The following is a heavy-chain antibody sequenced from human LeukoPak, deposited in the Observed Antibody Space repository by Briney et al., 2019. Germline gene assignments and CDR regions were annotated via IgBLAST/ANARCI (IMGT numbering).Heavy chain of an antibody. V-gene: IGHV4-61*02. J-gene: IGHJ5*02. D-gene: IGHD1-14*01. CDR1: GGSISSGSYY. CDR3: ARDAPRTAWFDP. Sequence: SQTLSLTCTVSGGSISSGSYYWSWIRQPAGKGLEWIGRIHTSGSTNYNPSLKSRVTIPVDTSKNQFSLKLSSVTAADTAVYYCARDAPRTAWFDPWGQGTLVTVSP. CDR2: IHTSGST.